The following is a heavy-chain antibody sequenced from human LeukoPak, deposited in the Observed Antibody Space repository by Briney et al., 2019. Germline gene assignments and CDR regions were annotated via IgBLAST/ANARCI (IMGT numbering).Heavy chain of an antibody. D-gene: IGHD3-22*01. J-gene: IGHJ4*02. V-gene: IGHV1-58*01. CDR3: AADPSYSSGYRYYFDY. CDR1: GFTFISSA. Sequence: SVKVSCKTSGFTFISSAVQWVRQARGQRLECIGCIVVGSGNTNYAQKFQERVTITRDMSTSTAYMELSSLRSEDTAVYYCAADPSYSSGYRYYFDYWGQGTLVTVSS. CDR2: IVVGSGNT.